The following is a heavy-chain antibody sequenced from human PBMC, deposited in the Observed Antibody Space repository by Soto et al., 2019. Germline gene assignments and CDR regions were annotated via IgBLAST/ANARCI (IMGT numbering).Heavy chain of an antibody. Sequence: PSETLSLTCAVSGSSISHTNWWIWVRQPPGQGLEWIGEIFHTGSSNYNPSLKSRVTISVDKSKNQFSLILTSVTAADTAVYYCAQKRGYCIRDSCPYYTDFWGRGTLVTVSS. CDR3: AQKRGYCIRDSCPYYTDF. CDR2: IFHTGSS. D-gene: IGHD2-2*01. V-gene: IGHV4-4*02. CDR1: GSSISHTNW. J-gene: IGHJ4*02.